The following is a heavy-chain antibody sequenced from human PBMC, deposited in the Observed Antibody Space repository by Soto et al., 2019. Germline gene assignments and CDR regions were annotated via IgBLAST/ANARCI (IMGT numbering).Heavy chain of an antibody. CDR3: ARGDGRGSSGFYSYSGMDV. Sequence: QVQLVQSGAEVKKPGASVKVSCKASGFTFTNYFFHWVRQAPRQGLEWRGIISPSDGSTNYVQSLQGRVTMTSDTSTSTVYMELSSLRSEDTAVYYCARGDGRGSSGFYSYSGMDVWGHWTTVTVSS. CDR1: GFTFTNYF. CDR2: ISPSDGST. D-gene: IGHD6-25*01. V-gene: IGHV1-46*01. J-gene: IGHJ6*02.